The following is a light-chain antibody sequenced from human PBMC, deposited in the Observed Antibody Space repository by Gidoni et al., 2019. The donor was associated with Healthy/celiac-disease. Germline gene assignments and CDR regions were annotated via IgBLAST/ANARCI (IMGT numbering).Light chain of an antibody. CDR3: QQSYSTPFFT. V-gene: IGKV1-39*01. CDR1: QSISSY. CDR2: AAS. Sequence: DIQMTQSPSSLSASVGDRVTITCRASQSISSYLNWYQQKPGKAPKLLIYAASSLQSGVPSRFSVSGSGTDFTLTISSLQPEDFATYYCQQSYSTPFFTFXPXTKVDIK. J-gene: IGKJ3*01.